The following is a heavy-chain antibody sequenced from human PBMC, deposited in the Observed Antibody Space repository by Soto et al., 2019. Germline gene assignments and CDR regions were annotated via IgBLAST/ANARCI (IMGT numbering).Heavy chain of an antibody. CDR2: ISGGGGST. D-gene: IGHD3-22*01. J-gene: IGHJ4*02. CDR3: AKDSSFYYDPSTYLDY. Sequence: EVQLLESGGGLVQPGGSLRLSCAASGFTFSSYAMTWVRQAPGKGLEWVSVISGGGGSTYYADSVKGRFTISRDNSKNTLYRQMHSLTAEDTAVYFCAKDSSFYYDPSTYLDYWGQGHLVTVSS. V-gene: IGHV3-23*01. CDR1: GFTFSSYA.